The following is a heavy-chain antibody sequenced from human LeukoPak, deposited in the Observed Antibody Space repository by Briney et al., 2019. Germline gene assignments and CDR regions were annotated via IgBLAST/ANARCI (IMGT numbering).Heavy chain of an antibody. V-gene: IGHV4-34*01. Sequence: SETLSHTCAVYGGSFSGYYWSWIREPPGKGLEWIGEINHSGSTNYNPSLKSRVTISVDTSKNQFSLKLSSVTAADTAVYYCARGVRRRGDYWPYYYYYMDVWGKGTTVTVSS. CDR1: GGSFSGYY. J-gene: IGHJ6*03. D-gene: IGHD4-17*01. CDR2: INHSGST. CDR3: ARGVRRRGDYWPYYYYYMDV.